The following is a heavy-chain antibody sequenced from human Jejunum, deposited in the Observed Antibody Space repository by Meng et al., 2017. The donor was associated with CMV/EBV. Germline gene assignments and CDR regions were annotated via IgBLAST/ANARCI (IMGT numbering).Heavy chain of an antibody. CDR1: GYTFTSSS. CDR3: ARGNGWRFDY. J-gene: IGHJ4*02. V-gene: IGHV7-4-1*01. Sequence: QLQWVQSGSELTKPGDSVKVSGQAAGYTFTSSSMNWVRHAPGQGLEWMGWININTGNPTYAQGFTGRFVFSLDTSVSTAYLQIDSLKADDTAVYYCARGNGWRFDYWGQGTLVTVSS. D-gene: IGHD6-19*01. CDR2: ININTGNP.